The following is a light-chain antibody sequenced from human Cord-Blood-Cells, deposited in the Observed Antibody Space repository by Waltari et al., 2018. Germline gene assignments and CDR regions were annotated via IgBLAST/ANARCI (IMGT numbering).Light chain of an antibody. V-gene: IGKV2-29*02. CDR1: QSLLHRDGKTY. Sequence: DILMTQTPLSLSVTPGQPASLSCKSSQSLLHRDGKTYLYWYLQKPGQSPQLLIYEVASRLSGVPDRISGSGSGTEFTLKISRVEAEDVGVYYCMQGIHLPLYTFGQGTKLEIK. CDR2: EVA. J-gene: IGKJ2*01. CDR3: MQGIHLPLYT.